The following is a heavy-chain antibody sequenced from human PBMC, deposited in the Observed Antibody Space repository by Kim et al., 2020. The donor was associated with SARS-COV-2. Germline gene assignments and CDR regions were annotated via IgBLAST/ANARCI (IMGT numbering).Heavy chain of an antibody. Sequence: SETLSLTCTVSGGSISSSSYYWGWIRQPPGKGLEWIGSIYYSGSTYYNPSLKSRVTISVDTSKNQFSLKLSSVTAADTAVYYCARQGPDIKYSSGQYFDYWGQGTLVTVSS. D-gene: IGHD6-19*01. CDR3: ARQGPDIKYSSGQYFDY. CDR2: IYYSGST. V-gene: IGHV4-39*01. CDR1: GGSISSSSYY. J-gene: IGHJ4*02.